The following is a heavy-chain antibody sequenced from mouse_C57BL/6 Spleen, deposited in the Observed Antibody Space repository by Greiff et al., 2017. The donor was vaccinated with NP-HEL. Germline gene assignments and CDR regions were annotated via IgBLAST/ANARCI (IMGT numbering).Heavy chain of an antibody. CDR2: INPNNGGT. J-gene: IGHJ4*01. D-gene: IGHD2-4*01. CDR1: GYTFTDYN. Sequence: EVQLQQSGPELVKPGASVKMSCKASGYTFTDYNMHWVKQSHGKSLEWIGYINPNNGGTSYNQKFKGKATLTVNKSSRTAYMELRSLTSEDSAVYYCAREASYEYDEGYAMDYWGQGTSVTVSS. V-gene: IGHV1-22*01. CDR3: AREASYEYDEGYAMDY.